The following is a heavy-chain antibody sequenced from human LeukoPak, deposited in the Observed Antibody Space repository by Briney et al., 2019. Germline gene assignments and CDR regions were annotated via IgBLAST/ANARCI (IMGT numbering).Heavy chain of an antibody. CDR3: ARDGATGRIFYYMDV. CDR1: GGSISSSSYY. Sequence: SETLSLTCTVSGGSISSSSYYWGWIRQPPGKGLEWIGSIYYSGSTYYNPSLKSRVTISVDTSKNQFSLKLSSVTAADTAVYYCARDGATGRIFYYMDVWGKGTTVTVSS. J-gene: IGHJ6*03. CDR2: IYYSGST. V-gene: IGHV4-39*07. D-gene: IGHD5-12*01.